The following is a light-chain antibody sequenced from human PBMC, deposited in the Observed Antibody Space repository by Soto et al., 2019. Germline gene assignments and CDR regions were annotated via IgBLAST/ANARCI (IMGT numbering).Light chain of an antibody. V-gene: IGKV3-20*01. Sequence: EFVLTQSPGTLSLSPGERATLSCRASQSVISNYLAWYQQKPGQAPRLLINGASSRATGIPDRFSGSGSGTDFTLTITRLEPEDFAVYYCQHYNSYSEAFGQGTKVELK. J-gene: IGKJ1*01. CDR2: GAS. CDR1: QSVISNY. CDR3: QHYNSYSEA.